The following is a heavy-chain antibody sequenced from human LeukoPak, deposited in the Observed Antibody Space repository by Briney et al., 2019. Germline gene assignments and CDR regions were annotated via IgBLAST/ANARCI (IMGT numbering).Heavy chain of an antibody. CDR3: ARARAYYDILTGYYNYYYMDV. CDR2: IYYSGST. V-gene: IGHV4-59*01. J-gene: IGHJ6*03. Sequence: PSETLSLTCTVSGGSISSYYWSWIRQPPGKGLEWIGYIYYSGSTNYNPSLKSRVTISVDTSKNQFSLKLSSVTAADTAVYYCARARAYYDILTGYYNYYYMDVWGKGTTVTISS. D-gene: IGHD3-9*01. CDR1: GGSISSYY.